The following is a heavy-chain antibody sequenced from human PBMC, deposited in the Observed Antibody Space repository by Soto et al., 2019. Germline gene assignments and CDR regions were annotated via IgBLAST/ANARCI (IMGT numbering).Heavy chain of an antibody. D-gene: IGHD1-1*01. CDR3: ARGPPLLNWNYYYYTMDV. CDR1: GFTFSNYW. J-gene: IGHJ6*02. V-gene: IGHV3-74*01. CDR2: IDSDGCST. Sequence: EVQLVESGGGFLQPGGSLRLSCAASGFTFSNYWMHWVRQAPGKGLVWVSRIDSDGCSTSYADSVKGRFTISRDNAKNTLYLQMNSLRAEDTAVYYCARGPPLLNWNYYYYTMDVWGQGTTVTVSS.